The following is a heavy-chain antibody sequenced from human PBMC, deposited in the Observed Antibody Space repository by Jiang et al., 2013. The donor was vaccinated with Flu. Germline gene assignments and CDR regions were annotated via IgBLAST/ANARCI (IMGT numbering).Heavy chain of an antibody. CDR2: ISAYNGNT. CDR3: ARDQTPKDYVWGSYRLRVPPESDYFDY. Sequence: SGAEVKKPGASVKVSCKASGYTFTSYGISWVRQAPGQGLEWMGWISAYNGNTNYAQKLQGRVTMTTDTSTSTAYMELRSLRSDDTAVYYCARDQTPKDYVWGSYRLRVPPESDYFDYWGQGTLVTVSS. D-gene: IGHD3-16*02. V-gene: IGHV1-18*01. CDR1: GYTFTSYG. J-gene: IGHJ4*02.